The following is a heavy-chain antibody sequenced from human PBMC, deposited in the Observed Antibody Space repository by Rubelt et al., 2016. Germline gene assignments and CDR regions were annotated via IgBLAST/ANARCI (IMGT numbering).Heavy chain of an antibody. CDR2: YDPEKGET. CDR3: AVLQPSFAEYFQH. D-gene: IGHD6-13*01. Sequence: QVQLVQSGAEVKKPGASVKVSCKVPGYTLTELSMHWVRQAPGKALEWMGGYDPEKGETSDAPTCQGRVPMTGDKSTDRCYMELRSLRSEDTAVYYCAVLQPSFAEYFQHWGQGTLVTVSS. CDR1: GYTLTELS. J-gene: IGHJ1*01. V-gene: IGHV1-24*01.